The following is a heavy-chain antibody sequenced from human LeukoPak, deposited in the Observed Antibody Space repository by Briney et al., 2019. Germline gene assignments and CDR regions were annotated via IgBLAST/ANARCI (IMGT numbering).Heavy chain of an antibody. J-gene: IGHJ4*02. V-gene: IGHV3-73*01. Sequence: PGGSLRLSCAASGFTFSGSAMHWVRQASGKGLEWVGRIRSKVNNYATAYAASMKGRFTISRDDSKNTAYLQMNSLKTEDTAIYYCTLSSYYSDSNNYYGSNYWGQGTLVTVSS. CDR2: IRSKVNNYAT. D-gene: IGHD3-22*01. CDR3: TLSSYYSDSNNYYGSNY. CDR1: GFTFSGSA.